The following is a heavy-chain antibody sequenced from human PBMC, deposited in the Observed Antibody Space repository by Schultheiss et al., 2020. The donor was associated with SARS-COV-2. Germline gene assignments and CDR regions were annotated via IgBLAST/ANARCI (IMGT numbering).Heavy chain of an antibody. Sequence: ASVKVSCKASGGTFSSSAIRWVRQAPGQGLEWMGGINPNSGGTNYAQKFQGRVTMTRDTSTSTAYMELSSLRSEDTAVYYCAKDHYDSSGYYARPPTGFDYWGQGTLVTVSS. J-gene: IGHJ4*02. CDR1: GGTFSSSA. CDR3: AKDHYDSSGYYARPPTGFDY. CDR2: INPNSGGT. D-gene: IGHD3-22*01. V-gene: IGHV1-2*02.